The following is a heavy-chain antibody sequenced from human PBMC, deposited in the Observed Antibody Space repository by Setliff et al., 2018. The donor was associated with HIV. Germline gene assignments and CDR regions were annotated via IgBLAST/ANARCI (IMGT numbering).Heavy chain of an antibody. J-gene: IGHJ5*02. CDR1: GFTFSSYA. CDR2: ISGSGDSA. V-gene: IGHV3-23*01. CDR3: AKAQWLLSHWGFDP. Sequence: GGSLRLSCAASGFTFSSYAITWVRQAPGKGLEWVSAISGSGDSAFYADSVQGRFTISRDNSKNTLYLQMNSLRAEDTAVYYCAKAQWLLSHWGFDPWGQGTLVTVSS. D-gene: IGHD3-3*01.